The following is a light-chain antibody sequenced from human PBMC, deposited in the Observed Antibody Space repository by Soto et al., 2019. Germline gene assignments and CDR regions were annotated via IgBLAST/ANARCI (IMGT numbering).Light chain of an antibody. V-gene: IGKV3-15*01. J-gene: IGKJ2*01. CDR2: GAS. Sequence: EIVMTQSPVILSVSPGERATLSCRASQNVNSDLAWYQQKPGQAPRILIYGASTRATDIPARISGSGSGTDFTLTINGLQSEDFAVYYCQQYNKWAPLYTFGQGTKLEIK. CDR1: QNVNSD. CDR3: QQYNKWAPLYT.